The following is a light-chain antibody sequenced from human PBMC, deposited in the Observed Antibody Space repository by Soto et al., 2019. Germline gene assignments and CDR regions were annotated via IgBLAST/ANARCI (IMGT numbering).Light chain of an antibody. J-gene: IGKJ1*01. CDR3: QQSYSSSWT. V-gene: IGKV1-39*01. Sequence: DIQMTQSPSSLSASVGDRVTITCRASQSISNYLNWYQQKPGTAPKFLIYAASSLQSGVPSRFSGSGSGTDFTLTINSLQREDFATYFCQQSYSSSWTFGQGTQLEI. CDR1: QSISNY. CDR2: AAS.